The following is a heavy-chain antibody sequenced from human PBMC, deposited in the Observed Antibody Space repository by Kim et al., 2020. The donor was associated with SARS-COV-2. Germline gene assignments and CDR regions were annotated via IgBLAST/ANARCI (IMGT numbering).Heavy chain of an antibody. Sequence: GGSLRLSCAASGFTFSNYWMTWVRQAPGKGLEWVANIKQDGSEKYYVDSVKGRFTISRDNAKNSLDLQMSSLRAEDTAVYYCAREGDYGLGSRAGCLDV. CDR1: GFTFSNYW. CDR2: IKQDGSEK. D-gene: IGHD3-10*01. J-gene: IGHJ6*01. CDR3: AREGDYGLGSRAGCLDV. V-gene: IGHV3-7*03.